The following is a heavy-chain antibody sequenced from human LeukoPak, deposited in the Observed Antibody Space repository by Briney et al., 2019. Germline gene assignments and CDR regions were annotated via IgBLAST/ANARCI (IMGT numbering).Heavy chain of an antibody. J-gene: IGHJ4*02. CDR1: GGTFSSYA. V-gene: IGHV1-69*04. Sequence: GASVKVSCKASGGTFSSYAISWVRQAPGQGVEWMGRIIPILGIANYAQKFQGRVTITADKSTSTAYMELSSLRSEDTAVYYCARGGPYYYDSSGYTMGYWGQGTLVTVSS. D-gene: IGHD3-22*01. CDR2: IIPILGIA. CDR3: ARGGPYYYDSSGYTMGY.